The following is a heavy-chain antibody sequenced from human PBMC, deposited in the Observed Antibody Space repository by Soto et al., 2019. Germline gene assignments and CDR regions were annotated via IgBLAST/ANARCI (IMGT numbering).Heavy chain of an antibody. J-gene: IGHJ6*03. Sequence: SETLSLTCTVSGGSIISSSYYWVLIRQPPGKGLEWIGSIYYSGSTYYNPSLKSRVTISVDTSKNQFSLKLSSVTAADTAVYYCAREVRDYYYYYYMDVWGKGTTVTVSS. D-gene: IGHD3-10*01. CDR2: IYYSGST. CDR1: GGSIISSSYY. V-gene: IGHV4-39*01. CDR3: AREVRDYYYYYYMDV.